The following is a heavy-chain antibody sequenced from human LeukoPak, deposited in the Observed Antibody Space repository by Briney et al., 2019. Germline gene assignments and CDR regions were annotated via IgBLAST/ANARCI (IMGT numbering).Heavy chain of an antibody. CDR1: GGSISSYY. V-gene: IGHV4-59*01. CDR3: ARTPYGSGSLPGFYYYYYMDV. D-gene: IGHD3-10*01. CDR2: IYYSGST. Sequence: SETLSLTCTVSGGSISSYYWSWIRQPPGKGLEWIGYIYYSGSTNYNPSLKSRVTISVDTSENQFSLKLSSVTAADTAVYYCARTPYGSGSLPGFYYYYYMDVWGKGTTVTIS. J-gene: IGHJ6*03.